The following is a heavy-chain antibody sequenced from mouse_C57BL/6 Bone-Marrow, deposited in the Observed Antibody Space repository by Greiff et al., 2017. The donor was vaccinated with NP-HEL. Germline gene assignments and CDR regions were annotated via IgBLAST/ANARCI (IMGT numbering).Heavy chain of an antibody. CDR2: IYPGDGDT. CDR1: GYAFSSYW. CDR3: ARVGGYYSYAMDD. D-gene: IGHD2-3*01. V-gene: IGHV1-80*01. Sequence: QVQLKESGAELVKPGASVKISCKASGYAFSSYWMNWVKQRPGKGLEWIGQIYPGDGDTNYNGKFKGKATLTADKSSSTAYMQLSSLTSEDSAVYFCARVGGYYSYAMDDWGQGTSVTVSS. J-gene: IGHJ4*01.